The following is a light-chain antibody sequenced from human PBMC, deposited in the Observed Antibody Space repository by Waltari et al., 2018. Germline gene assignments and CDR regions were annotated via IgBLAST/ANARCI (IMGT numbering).Light chain of an antibody. V-gene: IGLV1-47*01. Sequence: QSVLPQAPSASGTPGQTVTLSCSGSSSTIGTTYVCWYQQLPGSAPKVLINRNDQRPSGVPDRFSASKSGTSASLAISGLRSEDEADYYCAAWDDSLRRVVFGGGTKVTVL. CDR1: SSTIGTTY. J-gene: IGLJ2*01. CDR2: RND. CDR3: AAWDDSLRRVV.